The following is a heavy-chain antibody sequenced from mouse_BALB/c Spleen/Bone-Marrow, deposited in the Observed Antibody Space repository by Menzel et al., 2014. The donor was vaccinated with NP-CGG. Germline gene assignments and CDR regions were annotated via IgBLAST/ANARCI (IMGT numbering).Heavy chain of an antibody. CDR3: ARFGNYEAMDS. CDR2: IHPSDSET. Sequence: VQRVESGAELVRPGASVKLSCKASGYSFTNYWMNWVKQRPGQGLEWIGMIHPSDSETRLNQKFKDKATLTVDKSSSTAYMQLSSPTSEDSAVYYCARFGNYEAMDSWGQGTSVTVSS. D-gene: IGHD2-1*01. V-gene: IGHV1-74*01. CDR1: GYSFTNYW. J-gene: IGHJ4*01.